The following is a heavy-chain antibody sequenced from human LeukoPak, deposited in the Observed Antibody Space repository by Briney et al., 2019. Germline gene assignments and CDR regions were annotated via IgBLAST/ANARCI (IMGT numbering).Heavy chain of an antibody. V-gene: IGHV4-39*07. D-gene: IGHD1-26*01. CDR1: GGSISSYY. CDR3: ARVWGDAFDI. J-gene: IGHJ3*02. Sequence: SETLSLTCTVSGGSISSYYWSWIRQPPGKGLEWIGSIYYSGSTYYNPSLKSRVTISVDTSKNQFSPKLSSVTAADTAVYYCARVWGDAFDIWGQGTMVTVSS. CDR2: IYYSGST.